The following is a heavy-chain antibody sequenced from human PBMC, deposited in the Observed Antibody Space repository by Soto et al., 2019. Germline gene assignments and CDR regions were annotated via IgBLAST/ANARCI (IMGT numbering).Heavy chain of an antibody. J-gene: IGHJ5*02. CDR1: GFTFNIYA. Sequence: EVQLLESGGGLVQPGGSLRLSCAASGFTFNIYAMSWLRQAPGQGLEWVSGISGSGGSTYYADSVKGRFTISRDNSKNTLYLQMNSLRAEDTAVYYCAKGVVVAATPGFWFDTWGQGTLVTVSS. CDR2: ISGSGGST. D-gene: IGHD2-15*01. V-gene: IGHV3-23*01. CDR3: AKGVVVAATPGFWFDT.